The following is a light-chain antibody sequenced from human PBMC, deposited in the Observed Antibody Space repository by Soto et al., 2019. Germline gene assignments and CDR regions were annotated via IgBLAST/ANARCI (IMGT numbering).Light chain of an antibody. CDR3: QQLNSYPLT. CDR1: QSIDRY. V-gene: IGKV1-39*01. CDR2: AAS. Sequence: DVQMTQSPSSLSASVGDRVSLTCRASQSIDRYLNWYQQKPGRAPRLLIYAASNLQSGVPSRFSGSGSGTDFTLTISSLQPEDFATYYCQQLNSYPLTFGGGTKV. J-gene: IGKJ4*01.